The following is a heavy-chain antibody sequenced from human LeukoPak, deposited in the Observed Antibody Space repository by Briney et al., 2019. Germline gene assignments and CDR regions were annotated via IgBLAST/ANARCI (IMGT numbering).Heavy chain of an antibody. CDR1: GGSFSGYY. Sequence: PSETLSLTCAVYGGSFSGYYWSWIRQPPGKGLKWIGEINHSGSTNYNPSLKSRVTISVDTSKNQFSLKLSSVTAADTAVYYCARGPGIAAAGQIDYWGQGTLVTVSS. V-gene: IGHV4-34*01. CDR2: INHSGST. CDR3: ARGPGIAAAGQIDY. J-gene: IGHJ4*02. D-gene: IGHD6-13*01.